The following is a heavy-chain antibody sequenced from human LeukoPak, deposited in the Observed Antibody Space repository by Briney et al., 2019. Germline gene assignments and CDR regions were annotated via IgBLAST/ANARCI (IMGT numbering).Heavy chain of an antibody. Sequence: GGSLRLSCAASGFTFSSYSMNWVRQAPGKGLEWVSSISSSSSYIYYADSVKGRFTISRDNAKNSLYLQMNSLRAEDTAVYYCARLIRHYYDSSGYYFGLSYFDYWGQGTLVTVSS. D-gene: IGHD3-22*01. CDR3: ARLIRHYYDSSGYYFGLSYFDY. CDR1: GFTFSSYS. J-gene: IGHJ4*02. V-gene: IGHV3-21*01. CDR2: ISSSSSYI.